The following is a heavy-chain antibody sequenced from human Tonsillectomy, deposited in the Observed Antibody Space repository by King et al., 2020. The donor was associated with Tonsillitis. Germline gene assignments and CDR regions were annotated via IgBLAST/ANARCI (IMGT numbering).Heavy chain of an antibody. Sequence: VQLVESGGGLIQPGGSLRLSCAASGFTVSSNYMSWVRQATGKGLEWVSGIDSGGSTYYADSVKGRFTISRDNSKNTLYLQMNSLRAEDTAVYYCARVPEYDFWSGYGYFDYWGQGTLVTVSS. CDR2: IDSGGST. CDR3: ARVPEYDFWSGYGYFDY. J-gene: IGHJ4*02. V-gene: IGHV3-53*01. D-gene: IGHD3-3*01. CDR1: GFTVSSNY.